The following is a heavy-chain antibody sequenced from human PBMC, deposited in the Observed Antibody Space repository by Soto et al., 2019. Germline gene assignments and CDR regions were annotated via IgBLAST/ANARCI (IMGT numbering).Heavy chain of an antibody. V-gene: IGHV3-15*07. D-gene: IGHD6-19*01. CDR1: GFTFSNAW. Sequence: GGSLRLSCAASGFTFSNAWMDWVRQAPGKGLEWVGRIKSKTDGGTTDYAAPVKGRFTISRDDSKNTLYLQMNSLKTEDTAVYYCTTPDDSSGWHTNLGVDVWGQGTTVTVSS. CDR3: TTPDDSSGWHTNLGVDV. CDR2: IKSKTDGGTT. J-gene: IGHJ6*02.